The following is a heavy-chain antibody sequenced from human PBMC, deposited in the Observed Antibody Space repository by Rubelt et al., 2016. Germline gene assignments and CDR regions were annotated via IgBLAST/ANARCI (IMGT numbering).Heavy chain of an antibody. CDR2: MNPNSGNT. CDR3: ARLSITIFGVVVYYYGMDV. Sequence: QVQLVQSGAEVKKPGASVKVSCKASGYTFTSYDINWVRQATGQGLEWMGWMNPNSGNTGYAQKFQGRVTMTRNTSISTAYMGLSSLRSEDTAVYYCARLSITIFGVVVYYYGMDVWGLGTTVTVSS. J-gene: IGHJ6*02. V-gene: IGHV1-8*01. CDR1: GYTFTSYD. D-gene: IGHD3-3*01.